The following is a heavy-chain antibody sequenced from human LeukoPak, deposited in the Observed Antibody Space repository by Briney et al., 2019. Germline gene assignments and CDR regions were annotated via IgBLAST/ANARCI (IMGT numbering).Heavy chain of an antibody. Sequence: PGGSLCLSCTASGFTFGDYAMSWFRQAPGKGLEWVGFIRSKAYGGTTEYAASVKGRFTISRDDSKGIAYLQMNSLKTEDTAVYYCTTYYYDSSGYPVDYWGQGTL. D-gene: IGHD3-22*01. CDR2: IRSKAYGGTT. CDR3: TTYYYDSSGYPVDY. CDR1: GFTFGDYA. V-gene: IGHV3-49*03. J-gene: IGHJ4*02.